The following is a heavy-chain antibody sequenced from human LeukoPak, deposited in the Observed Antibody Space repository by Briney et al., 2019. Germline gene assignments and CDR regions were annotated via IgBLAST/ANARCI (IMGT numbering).Heavy chain of an antibody. CDR1: GGSISSSSYY. J-gene: IGHJ4*02. D-gene: IGHD7-27*01. CDR2: IYYSGST. V-gene: IGHV4-39*01. Sequence: PSETLSLTCTVSGGSISSSSYYWGWIRQPPGKGLEWIGSIYYSGSTYYNPSLKSRVTISVDTSKNQFPLKLSSVTAADTAVYYCASNWGGDEYYFDYWGQGSLVTVSS. CDR3: ASNWGGDEYYFDY.